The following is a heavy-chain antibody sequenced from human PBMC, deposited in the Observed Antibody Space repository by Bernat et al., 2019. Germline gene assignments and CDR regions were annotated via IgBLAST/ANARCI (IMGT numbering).Heavy chain of an antibody. CDR3: AKGVSAGSTHFKWSGMDV. CDR1: GFTFSSYG. Sequence: QVQLVESGGGVVQPGRSLRLSCAASGFTFSSYGMHWVRQTPGKGLEWRAVISFDGRNQYYAESVKGRFTISRDNFKNTLDLQMNSLRPEDTAVYYCAKGVSAGSTHFKWSGMDVWGKGTLVTVSS. J-gene: IGHJ6*04. CDR2: ISFDGRNQ. D-gene: IGHD3-3*02. V-gene: IGHV3-30*18.